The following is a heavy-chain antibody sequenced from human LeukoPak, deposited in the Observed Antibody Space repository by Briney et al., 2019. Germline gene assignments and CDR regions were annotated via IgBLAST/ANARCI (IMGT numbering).Heavy chain of an antibody. V-gene: IGHV1-18*01. CDR1: GYTFTSYG. D-gene: IGHD3-22*01. Sequence: GASVKASCKASGYTFTSYGISWVRQAPGQGLEWMGWISAYNGNTNYAQKLQGRVTMTTDTSTSTAYMELRSLRSDDTAVYYCARDKEKTTYYYDSSGYCSDYWGQGTLVTVSS. CDR3: ARDKEKTTYYYDSSGYCSDY. CDR2: ISAYNGNT. J-gene: IGHJ4*02.